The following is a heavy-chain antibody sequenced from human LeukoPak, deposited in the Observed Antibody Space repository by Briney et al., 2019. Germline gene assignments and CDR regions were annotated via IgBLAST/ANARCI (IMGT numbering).Heavy chain of an antibody. D-gene: IGHD3-22*01. CDR1: GFTFSIYA. CDR2: TSSGGELT. J-gene: IGHJ4*02. V-gene: IGHV3-23*01. CDR3: AKDRPNYYHDNGHYYRRGGDC. Sequence: GGSLRLSCAASGFTFSIYAMSWVRQGTGKGLEWVSSTSSGGELTFYADSVKGRFTISKDNSKNTLYLQMNSLRAEDTAVYYCAKDRPNYYHDNGHYYRRGGDCWGQGTLVTVSS.